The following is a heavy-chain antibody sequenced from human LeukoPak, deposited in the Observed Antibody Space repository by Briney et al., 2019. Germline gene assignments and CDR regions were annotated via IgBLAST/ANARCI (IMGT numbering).Heavy chain of an antibody. CDR1: GYTFTGYY. Sequence: ASVKVSCKASGYTFTGYYMHWVRQAPGQGLEWMGWMNPNSGNTGYAQKFQGRVTMTRNTSISTAYMELSSLRSEDTAVYYCARGLPGSGSYYILNYYYYGMDVWGQGTTVTVSS. D-gene: IGHD3-10*01. CDR3: ARGLPGSGSYYILNYYYYGMDV. V-gene: IGHV1-8*02. J-gene: IGHJ6*02. CDR2: MNPNSGNT.